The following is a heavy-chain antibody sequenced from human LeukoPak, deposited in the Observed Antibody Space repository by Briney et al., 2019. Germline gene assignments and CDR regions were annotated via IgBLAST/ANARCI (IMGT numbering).Heavy chain of an antibody. CDR3: ARGPGISGDHIYPDY. J-gene: IGHJ4*02. D-gene: IGHD2-21*01. CDR2: IYESGST. V-gene: IGHV4-38-2*02. CDR1: GYSISSGKY. Sequence: SETLSLTCSVSGYSISSGKYWTWIRQTPGKGLEWIGSIYESGSTYYTPSLKSRVTMSVDTSKNQFSLSLTSVTAADTAVYFCARGPGISGDHIYPDYWGQGIQVAVSS.